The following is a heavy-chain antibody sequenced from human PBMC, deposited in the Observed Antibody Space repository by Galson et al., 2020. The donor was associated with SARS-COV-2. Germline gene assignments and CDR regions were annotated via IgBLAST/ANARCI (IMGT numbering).Heavy chain of an antibody. CDR3: AKDIGPYGGAFDI. D-gene: IGHD3-10*01. CDR1: GFTFNDYA. CDR2: ISWNSGSI. Sequence: GGSLRLSCAASGFTFNDYAMHWVRQTPGKGLEWVSGISWNSGSIAYADSVKGRFTIARDSAKNSLYLQMNSLRAEDTALYYCAKDIGPYGGAFDIWGQGTMVTVSS. V-gene: IGHV3-9*01. J-gene: IGHJ3*02.